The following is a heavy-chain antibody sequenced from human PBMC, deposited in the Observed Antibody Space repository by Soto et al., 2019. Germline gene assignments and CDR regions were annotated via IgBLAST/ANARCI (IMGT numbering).Heavy chain of an antibody. J-gene: IGHJ6*02. D-gene: IGHD2-2*01. CDR2: IYPGDSDT. CDR3: ARLPYCSSTSCYPRLYYYYYYGMDV. Sequence: PGESLKISCKGSGYSFTSFWIGWVRQMPGKGLEWMGIIYPGDSDTRYSPSFQGQVTISADKSISTAYLQWSSLKASDTAMYYCARLPYCSSTSCYPRLYYYYYYGMDVWGQGTTVTVSS. CDR1: GYSFTSFW. V-gene: IGHV5-51*01.